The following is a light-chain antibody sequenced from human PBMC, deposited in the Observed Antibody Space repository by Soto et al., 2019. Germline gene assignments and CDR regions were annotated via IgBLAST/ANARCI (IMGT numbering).Light chain of an antibody. J-gene: IGKJ5*01. CDR2: DAS. CDR1: QDISNY. V-gene: IGKV1-33*01. Sequence: DIQMTQSPSSLSASVGDRVTITCQASQDISNYLNWYQQKPGKAPKLLIYDASNLETGVPSRFSGSGSGTDFTFTISSLQPEDIATYYCQQYDNHPLVGQGTRLEIK. CDR3: QQYDNHPL.